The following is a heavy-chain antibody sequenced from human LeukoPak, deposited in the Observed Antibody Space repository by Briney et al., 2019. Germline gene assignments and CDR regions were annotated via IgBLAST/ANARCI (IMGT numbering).Heavy chain of an antibody. CDR1: GYTFTGYY. CDR2: IVPILSTT. D-gene: IGHD3-16*01. V-gene: IGHV1-69*13. J-gene: IGHJ6*02. Sequence: SVKVSCKASGYTFTGYYMHWVRQAPGQGLEWMGGIVPILSTTNYARKFQGRVTMTAGESTSTAYMELSSLRSDDTAVYYCARGPPPYTEGDLSYYYGLDVWGQGTTVTVSS. CDR3: ARGPPPYTEGDLSYYYGLDV.